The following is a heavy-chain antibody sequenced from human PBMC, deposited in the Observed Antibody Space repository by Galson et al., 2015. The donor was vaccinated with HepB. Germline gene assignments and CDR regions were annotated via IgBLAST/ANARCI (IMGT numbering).Heavy chain of an antibody. CDR2: IKSKTEGGTT. Sequence: SLRLSCAASGFTFSNAWMTWVRQAPGKGLEWVGRIKSKTEGGTTDYAAPVIGRFTIPRDDSKNTLYLQMNSLKTEDTGVYYCTKEKRYPYSGLDVWGQGTTVTVSS. D-gene: IGHD2-2*01. CDR3: TKEKRYPYSGLDV. J-gene: IGHJ6*02. CDR1: GFTFSNAW. V-gene: IGHV3-15*01.